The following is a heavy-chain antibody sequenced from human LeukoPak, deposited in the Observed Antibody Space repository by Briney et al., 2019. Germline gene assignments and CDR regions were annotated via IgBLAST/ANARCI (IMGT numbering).Heavy chain of an antibody. Sequence: ASVKVSCKASGYTFTSYAINWVRQAPGQGLEWMGWINTNTGNPTYAQGFTGRFVFSLDTSVSTAYLQISSLKAEDTAVYYCARDLDYYDSSGPLGNFDYWGQGTLVTVSS. J-gene: IGHJ4*02. CDR2: INTNTGNP. CDR1: GYTFTSYA. V-gene: IGHV7-4-1*02. CDR3: ARDLDYYDSSGPLGNFDY. D-gene: IGHD3-22*01.